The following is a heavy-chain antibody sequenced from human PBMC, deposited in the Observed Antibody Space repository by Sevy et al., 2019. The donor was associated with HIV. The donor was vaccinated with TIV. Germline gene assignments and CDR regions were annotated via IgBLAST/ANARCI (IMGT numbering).Heavy chain of an antibody. CDR1: GFTLSRYG. J-gene: IGHJ3*01. D-gene: IGHD3-22*01. CDR3: ANLPNHYYDRSGYSGGHGFDL. Sequence: GGSLRLSCAASGFTLSRYGMHWVRQAPGKGLDWVAVIWNERSNENYADSVRGRFTISRDNSKNMLYLQMNNLRAEDTAVYYCANLPNHYYDRSGYSGGHGFDLWGRGTMVTVSS. CDR2: IWNERSNE. V-gene: IGHV3-33*06.